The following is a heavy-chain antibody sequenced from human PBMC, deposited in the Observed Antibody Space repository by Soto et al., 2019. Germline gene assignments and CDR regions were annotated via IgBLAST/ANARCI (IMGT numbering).Heavy chain of an antibody. CDR1: HGSMTSGGYY. V-gene: IGHV4-31*11. Sequence: QVQLQESGPGLVKPSQTLSLTCAVSHGSMTSGGYYWSWIRQLPGKGLEWIGQIYHTGNTYYKPSLKTRVSMSVDTSKAKFSVTLSPVTAVEAAIYFCARAGDPYGGQFDYWGQGIHVTVSS. CDR2: IYHTGNT. CDR3: ARAGDPYGGQFDY. J-gene: IGHJ4*02. D-gene: IGHD2-21*01.